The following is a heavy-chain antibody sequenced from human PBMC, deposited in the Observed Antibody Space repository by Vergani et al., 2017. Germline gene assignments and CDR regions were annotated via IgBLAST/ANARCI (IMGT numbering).Heavy chain of an antibody. CDR3: ARGGDGYSGSYYHWIQH. V-gene: IGHV1-46*01. Sequence: QVQLVQSGAEVKKPGASVKVSCKASGYTFTSYYMHWVRQAPGQGLEWMGIINPSGGSTSYAQKFQGRVTMTRDTSTSTVYMELSSLRSEDTAVYYCARGGDGYSGSYYHWIQHWGQGTLVTVSS. CDR2: INPSGGST. J-gene: IGHJ1*01. CDR1: GYTFTSYY. D-gene: IGHD1-26*01.